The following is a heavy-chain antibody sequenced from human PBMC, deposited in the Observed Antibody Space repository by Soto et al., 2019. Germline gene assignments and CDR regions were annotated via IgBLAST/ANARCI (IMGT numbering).Heavy chain of an antibody. J-gene: IGHJ3*02. CDR2: ISGGGVTT. CDR1: GFTFSSYA. Sequence: GGSLRLSCAASGFTFSSYAMSWVRQAPGKGLEWASSISGGGVTTYYADSVKGRFSISRDNSKNTLSLQMSSLRAEDTAVYYCATRPSGVVAFDIWGQGTMVTVSS. V-gene: IGHV3-23*01. D-gene: IGHD3-3*01. CDR3: ATRPSGVVAFDI.